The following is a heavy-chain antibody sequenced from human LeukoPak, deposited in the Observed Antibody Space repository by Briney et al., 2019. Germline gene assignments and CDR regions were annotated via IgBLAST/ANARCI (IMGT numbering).Heavy chain of an antibody. V-gene: IGHV3-48*01. CDR2: ISSSSSTI. D-gene: IGHD6-13*01. J-gene: IGHJ4*02. Sequence: PGGALRLSCAASGFTFSSYSMNLVRQAPGKGLEWVSYISSSSSTIYYADSVKGRFTISRDNAKNSLYLQMNSLSAEDTAVYYCERDGGIAAAGTDYWGQGTLVTVSS. CDR1: GFTFSSYS. CDR3: ERDGGIAAAGTDY.